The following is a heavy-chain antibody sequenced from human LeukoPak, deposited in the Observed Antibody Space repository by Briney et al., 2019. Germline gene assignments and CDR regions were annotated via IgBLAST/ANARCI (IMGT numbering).Heavy chain of an antibody. CDR1: GFTFSSYA. J-gene: IGHJ4*02. V-gene: IGHV3-30*04. CDR3: ARREGAFDH. CDR2: ISYDGSNK. D-gene: IGHD5-24*01. Sequence: PGGSLRLSCAASGFTFSSYAMHWVRQAPGKGLEWVAVISYDGSNKYYADSVKGRFTISRDNSKNTLYLQMNSLRAEDTAVYYCARREGAFDHWGQGTLVTVSS.